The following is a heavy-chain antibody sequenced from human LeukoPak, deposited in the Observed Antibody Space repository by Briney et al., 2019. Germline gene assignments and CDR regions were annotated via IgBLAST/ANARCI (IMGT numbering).Heavy chain of an antibody. D-gene: IGHD2-21*02. CDR1: GFTFSDYY. J-gene: IGHJ4*02. CDR2: ISSSGSTI. Sequence: GGSLRLSCAVSGFTFSDYYMSWLRQAPGRGLEGVSCISSSGSTIYYADSVKGRFTISRDNATNSLYLQMNSLRAEDTAVYYCARDFCGGDCWTYYFDYWGQGTLVTVSS. CDR3: ARDFCGGDCWTYYFDY. V-gene: IGHV3-11*01.